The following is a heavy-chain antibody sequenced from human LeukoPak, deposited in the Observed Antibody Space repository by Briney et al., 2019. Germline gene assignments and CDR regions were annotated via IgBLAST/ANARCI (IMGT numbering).Heavy chain of an antibody. CDR2: INLSGGST. D-gene: IGHD6-13*01. V-gene: IGHV1-46*01. Sequence: TSVKVSCKASGYTFTSYYMHWVRQAPGQGLEWMGIINLSGGSTSYAQKFQGRVTMTRDMSTSTVYMELSSLRSEDTAVYYCARVVAAAGWGTAFDIWGQGTMVTVSS. CDR1: GYTFTSYY. CDR3: ARVVAAAGWGTAFDI. J-gene: IGHJ3*02.